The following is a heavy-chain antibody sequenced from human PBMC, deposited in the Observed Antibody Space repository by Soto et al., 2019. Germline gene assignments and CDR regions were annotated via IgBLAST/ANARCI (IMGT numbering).Heavy chain of an antibody. CDR3: ASGADFYYDTTRY. D-gene: IGHD3-22*01. V-gene: IGHV3-30-3*01. J-gene: IGHJ4*02. CDR2: MSPGGNRQ. Sequence: VQLMESGGGVVQPGGSLRLSCAAPGFNFNIHALHWIRQAPGEGLEWVAVMSPGGNRQYYADSVKGRFTISRDTSKSKMYLQMNSLRPEDTAVYYYASGADFYYDTTRYWGQGTLVTVSS. CDR1: GFNFNIHA.